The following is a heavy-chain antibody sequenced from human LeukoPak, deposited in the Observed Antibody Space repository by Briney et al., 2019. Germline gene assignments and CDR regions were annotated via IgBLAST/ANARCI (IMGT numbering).Heavy chain of an antibody. Sequence: ASVKVSCKASGYTFTGYYMHWLRQAPGQGLEWMGWINPNSGGTNYAQKFQGRVTMTRDTSISTAYMELSRLRSDDTAVYYCARSPPAYYDFWSGYYDYWGQGTLVTVSS. J-gene: IGHJ4*02. CDR2: INPNSGGT. V-gene: IGHV1-2*02. D-gene: IGHD3-3*01. CDR1: GYTFTGYY. CDR3: ARSPPAYYDFWSGYYDY.